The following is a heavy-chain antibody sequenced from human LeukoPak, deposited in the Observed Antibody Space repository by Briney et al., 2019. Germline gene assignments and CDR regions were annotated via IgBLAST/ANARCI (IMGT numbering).Heavy chain of an antibody. J-gene: IGHJ3*02. CDR1: GYTFTNYG. D-gene: IGHD2-15*01. V-gene: IGHV1-18*01. CDR3: AREDCSGGSCYSLSLTPVFHVFDI. Sequence: GASVKVSCKASGYTFTNYGITWVRQAPGQGLEWIGWIGAYNGNTNYAQKLQGRVTMTTDTSTSTAYMNLRSLRSDDTAVYYCAREDCSGGSCYSLSLTPVFHVFDIWGQGTMVTVSS. CDR2: IGAYNGNT.